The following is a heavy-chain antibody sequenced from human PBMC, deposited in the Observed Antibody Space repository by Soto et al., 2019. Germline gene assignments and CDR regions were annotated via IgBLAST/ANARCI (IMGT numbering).Heavy chain of an antibody. D-gene: IGHD3-22*01. CDR2: ISSSSSYI. CDR1: GFTFSSYS. CDR3: ARDFAYYYDSSGYFPFNI. Sequence: GGSLRLSCAASGFTFSSYSMNWVRQAPGKGLEWVSSISSSSSYIYYADSVKGRFTISRDNAKNSLYLQMNSLRAEDTAVHYCARDFAYYYDSSGYFPFNIWGQGTMVTVSS. J-gene: IGHJ3*02. V-gene: IGHV3-21*01.